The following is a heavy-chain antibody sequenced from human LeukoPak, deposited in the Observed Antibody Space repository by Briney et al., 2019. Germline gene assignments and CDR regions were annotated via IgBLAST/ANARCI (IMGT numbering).Heavy chain of an antibody. CDR3: AREGTGMWHWFDP. CDR1: GGSISCYY. Sequence: SETLSLTCTVSGGSISCYYWSLIRQPPGKGLQWIGYIHHMGGTNYNPSLESRVTISVDTSKNQCSLKLKSVTAADTAVYYCAREGTGMWHWFDPWGQGTLVTVSS. J-gene: IGHJ5*02. D-gene: IGHD1-14*01. V-gene: IGHV4-59*01. CDR2: IHHMGGT.